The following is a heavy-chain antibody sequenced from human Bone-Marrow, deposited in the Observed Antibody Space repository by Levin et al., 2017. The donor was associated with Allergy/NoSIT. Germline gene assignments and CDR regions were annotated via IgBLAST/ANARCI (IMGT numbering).Heavy chain of an antibody. CDR3: ARAGSSSWSTLFDP. Sequence: ASVKVSCETSGFTFSSYGITWVRQAPGQGLEWMGYINTYNGRANYAQRFQGRVTMTTDTPTTTAYMQLRRLTSDDTATYFCARAGSSSWSTLFDPWGQGTLVIVSA. CDR1: GFTFSSYG. D-gene: IGHD6-13*01. V-gene: IGHV1-18*01. CDR2: INTYNGRA. J-gene: IGHJ5*02.